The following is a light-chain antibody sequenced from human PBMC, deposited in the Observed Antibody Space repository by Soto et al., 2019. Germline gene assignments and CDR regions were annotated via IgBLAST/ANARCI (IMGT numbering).Light chain of an antibody. CDR2: GAS. Sequence: ESVLTQSPGTLSLSPGERATLSCRASQRVSSGYLAWYQQKPGQAPRPLFFGASSRATGIPDRFSGSGSGTEFTLTIGSLQSEDFAVYYCQQYNNWPEPLGQGTKV. V-gene: IGKV3D-15*01. J-gene: IGKJ1*01. CDR1: QRVSSGY. CDR3: QQYNNWPEP.